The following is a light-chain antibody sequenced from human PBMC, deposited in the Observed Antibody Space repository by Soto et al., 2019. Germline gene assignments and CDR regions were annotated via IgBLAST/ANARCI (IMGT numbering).Light chain of an antibody. CDR2: EVS. J-gene: IGLJ1*01. V-gene: IGLV2-14*01. CDR3: SSKTSSSSPFA. Sequence: QSVLTQPASVSGSPGQSITISCTGSTSDVGAYNYVSWYKHHPGQAPQLMIYEVSNRPSGVSNRFSGSKSGNTASLTISGLQADDEGDYYCSSKTSSSSPFAFGTGTKVTVL. CDR1: TSDVGAYNY.